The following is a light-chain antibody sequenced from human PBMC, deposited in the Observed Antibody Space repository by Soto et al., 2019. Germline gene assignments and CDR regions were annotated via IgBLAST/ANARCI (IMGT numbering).Light chain of an antibody. V-gene: IGKV1-5*03. Sequence: DIQITQSQSSLSSSVAERFTITCRASQTITTYLNWYQQKPGKAPKLLIYKASTLKSGVPSRFSGSGSGTEFTLTISSLQPDDFATYYCQHYNSYSEAFGQGTKV. CDR3: QHYNSYSEA. CDR2: KAS. CDR1: QTITTY. J-gene: IGKJ1*01.